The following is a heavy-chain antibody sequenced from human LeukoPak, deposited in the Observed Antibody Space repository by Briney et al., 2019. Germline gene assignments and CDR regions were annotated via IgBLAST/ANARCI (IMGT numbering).Heavy chain of an antibody. V-gene: IGHV4-59*08. D-gene: IGHD3-10*01. CDR2: IYYSGST. CDR1: GGSISSYY. CDR3: ARLWFGDPMGP. Sequence: SETLSLTCTVSGGSISSYYWSWIRQPPGKGLEWIGYIYYSGSTNYNPSLKSRVTISVDTSKNQFSLKLSSVTAADTAVYYCARLWFGDPMGPWGQGTLVTVSS. J-gene: IGHJ5*02.